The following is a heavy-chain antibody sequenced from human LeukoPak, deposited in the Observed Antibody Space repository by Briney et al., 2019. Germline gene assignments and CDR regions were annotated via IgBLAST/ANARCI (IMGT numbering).Heavy chain of an antibody. CDR3: ARVGSSGYYFDY. V-gene: IGHV4-34*01. CDR1: GGSFSGYY. Sequence: PSETLSLTCAVYGGSFSGYYWSWIRHPPGKGLEWIGEINHSGSTNYNPSLKSRVTMSVDTSKNQFSLKLSSVTAADTAVYYCARVGSSGYYFDYWGQGTLVTVSS. D-gene: IGHD3-22*01. CDR2: INHSGST. J-gene: IGHJ4*02.